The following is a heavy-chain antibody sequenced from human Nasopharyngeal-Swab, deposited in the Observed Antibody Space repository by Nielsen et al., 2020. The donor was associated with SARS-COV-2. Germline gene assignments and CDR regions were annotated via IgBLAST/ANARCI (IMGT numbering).Heavy chain of an antibody. V-gene: IGHV3-23*01. Sequence: GESLKISCAASGFTFSSYAMSWVRQASGKGLEWVSAISGSGGSTYYADSVKGRFTISRDNSKNTLYLQMNSLRAEDTAVYYCAKMARFSSGSDWFDPWGQGTLVTVSS. J-gene: IGHJ5*02. D-gene: IGHD6-19*01. CDR2: ISGSGGST. CDR3: AKMARFSSGSDWFDP. CDR1: GFTFSSYA.